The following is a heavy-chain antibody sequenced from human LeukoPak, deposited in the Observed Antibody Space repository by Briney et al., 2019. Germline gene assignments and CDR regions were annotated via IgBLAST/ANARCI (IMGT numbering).Heavy chain of an antibody. Sequence: GVSLRLSCAASGFSVSRFSMAWVRQAPGKGHEWVSSISSSSTYIHYADPVKGRFTISRDNTKNSLFLQLHSLRAEDTSVYYCAFRGNNYLLSWGQGTLVTVSS. CDR2: ISSSSTYI. J-gene: IGHJ5*02. CDR3: AFRGNNYLLS. CDR1: GFSVSRFS. D-gene: IGHD1/OR15-1a*01. V-gene: IGHV3-21*01.